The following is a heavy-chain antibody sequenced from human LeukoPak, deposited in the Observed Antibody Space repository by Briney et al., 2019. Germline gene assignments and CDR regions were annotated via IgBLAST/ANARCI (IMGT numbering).Heavy chain of an antibody. CDR3: ARDTPRGRYCSSTSCYDGVRPPVTIDY. Sequence: SETLSLTCTVSGYSISSGYYWGWVRQPPGKGLEWIGSTYHSGSTYYNPSLKSRVTISVDTSKNQFSLKLSSVTAADTAVYYCARDTPRGRYCSSTSCYDGVRPPVTIDYWGQGTLVTVSS. CDR1: GYSISSGYY. J-gene: IGHJ4*02. V-gene: IGHV4-38-2*02. D-gene: IGHD2-2*01. CDR2: TYHSGST.